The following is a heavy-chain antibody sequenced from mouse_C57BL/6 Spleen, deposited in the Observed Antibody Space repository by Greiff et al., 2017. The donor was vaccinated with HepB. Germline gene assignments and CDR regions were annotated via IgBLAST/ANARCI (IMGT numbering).Heavy chain of an antibody. D-gene: IGHD1-1*01. Sequence: VQLQQPGAELVKPGASVKLSCKASGYTFTSYWMHWVKQWPGQGLEWIGMIHPNSGSTNYNEKFKSKATLTVDKSSSTAYMQLSSLTSEDSAVYYWAREDYGSSDFDYWGQGTTLTVSS. V-gene: IGHV1-64*01. CDR1: GYTFTSYW. CDR2: IHPNSGST. J-gene: IGHJ2*01. CDR3: AREDYGSSDFDY.